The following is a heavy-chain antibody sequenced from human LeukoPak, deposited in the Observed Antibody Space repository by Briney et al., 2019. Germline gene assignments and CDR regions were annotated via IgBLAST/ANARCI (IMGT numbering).Heavy chain of an antibody. CDR2: ISGTGGKT. V-gene: IGHV3-23*01. D-gene: IGHD2-21*01. J-gene: IGHJ5*02. Sequence: GALRLXXXXSGFTFXXSAMRWGRQARGKGVEWVSAISGTGGKTYYAESVRGRFTTYRDNSKNTGVVQMNSLRAEDTAIYYCVKEGGGDGYTSKFDPWGQGTLVTVSS. CDR3: VKEGGGDGYTSKFDP. CDR1: GFTFXXSA.